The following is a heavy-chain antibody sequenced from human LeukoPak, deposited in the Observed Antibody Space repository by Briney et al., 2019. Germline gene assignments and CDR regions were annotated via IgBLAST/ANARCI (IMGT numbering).Heavy chain of an antibody. V-gene: IGHV3-66*02. Sequence: GGSLRLSCAASGFTVSSNYMSRVRQAPGKGLEWVSVIYSGGSSYYADSVKGRFTISRYNSKNTLYLQMNSLRAEDTAVYYCAREKTGAGLDYWGQGTLVTVSS. CDR1: GFTVSSNY. CDR3: AREKTGAGLDY. CDR2: IYSGGSS. J-gene: IGHJ4*02.